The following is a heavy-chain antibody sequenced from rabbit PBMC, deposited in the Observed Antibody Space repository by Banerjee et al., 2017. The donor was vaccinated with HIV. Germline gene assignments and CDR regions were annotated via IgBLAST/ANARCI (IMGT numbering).Heavy chain of an antibody. Sequence: QSLEESGGGLVQPGGSLKLSCKASGFDFSRYYMSWVRQAPGKGLEWIACINTSSGNTVYASWAKGRFTVSKTSSTTVTLQMTSLTAADTATYFCARGIYAGAAADGYAPYFALWGPGTLVTDS. CDR1: GFDFSRYY. CDR3: ARGIYAGAAADGYAPYFAL. D-gene: IGHD6-1*01. V-gene: IGHV1S40*01. J-gene: IGHJ4*01. CDR2: INTSSGNT.